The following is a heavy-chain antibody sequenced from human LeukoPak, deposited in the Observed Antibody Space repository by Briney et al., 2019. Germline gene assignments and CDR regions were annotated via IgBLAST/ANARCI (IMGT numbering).Heavy chain of an antibody. V-gene: IGHV1-2*02. CDR2: IGPNSGDT. D-gene: IGHD3-16*01. Sequence: ASVKVSCKASGYTFTGYYIHWVRQAPGQGLQWMGWIGPNSGDTKYVQKFQGRVTMTRDTSISTAYMELSRLRSDDTAVYYCARDYVVRAFDIWGQGTMVTVSS. CDR1: GYTFTGYY. J-gene: IGHJ3*02. CDR3: ARDYVVRAFDI.